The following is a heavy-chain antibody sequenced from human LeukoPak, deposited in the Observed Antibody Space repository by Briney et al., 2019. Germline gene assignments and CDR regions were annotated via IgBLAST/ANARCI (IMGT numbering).Heavy chain of an antibody. CDR3: ARAPMVRGVIVNWFDP. CDR2: MNPNSGNT. D-gene: IGHD3-10*01. Sequence: ASVKVSCKASGYTFTGYDINWVRQATGQGLEWMGWMNPNSGNTGYAQKFQGRVTMTRNTSISTAYMELSSLRSEDTAVYYCARAPMVRGVIVNWFDPWGQGTLVTVSS. J-gene: IGHJ5*02. V-gene: IGHV1-8*01. CDR1: GYTFTGYD.